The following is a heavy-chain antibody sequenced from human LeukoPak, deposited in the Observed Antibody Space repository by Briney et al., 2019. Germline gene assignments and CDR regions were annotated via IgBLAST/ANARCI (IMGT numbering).Heavy chain of an antibody. CDR3: ATDCSGGSCYSRYYGMDV. J-gene: IGHJ6*02. CDR1: GYTLTELS. Sequence: ASVKVSCKVSGYTLTELSMHWVRQAPGKGLEWMGGFDPEDGETIYAQKFQGRVTMTEDTSTDTAYMELSSLRSEDTAVYYCATDCSGGSCYSRYYGMDVWGQGTTATVSS. D-gene: IGHD2-15*01. V-gene: IGHV1-24*01. CDR2: FDPEDGET.